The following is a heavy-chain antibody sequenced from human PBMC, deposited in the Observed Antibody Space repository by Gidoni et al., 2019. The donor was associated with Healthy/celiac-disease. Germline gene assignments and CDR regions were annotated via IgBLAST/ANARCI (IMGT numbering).Heavy chain of an antibody. Sequence: VRQAPGKGLEWVAVISYDGSNKYYADSVKGRFTISRDNSKNTLYLQMNSLRAEDTAVYYCARGFDLGELSPGGYWGQGTLVTVSS. V-gene: IGHV3-30-3*01. CDR3: ARGFDLGELSPGGY. D-gene: IGHD3-16*02. CDR2: ISYDGSNK. J-gene: IGHJ4*02.